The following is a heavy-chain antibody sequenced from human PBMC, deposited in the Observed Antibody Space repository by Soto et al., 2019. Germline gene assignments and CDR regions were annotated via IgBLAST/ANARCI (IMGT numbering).Heavy chain of an antibody. CDR2: ISNNGAHT. CDR3: ARRGYGSRWPNVYMDV. D-gene: IGHD6-13*01. CDR1: GCTFSNYE. Sequence: GGSLRLSCAASGCTFSNYEMHWIRQAPGKGLEYVSGISNNGAHTDYAKSVKGRFTISRDNSENTLYLQMGSLRAEDMALYYCARRGYGSRWPNVYMDVWGKGTTVTVSS. V-gene: IGHV3-64*01. J-gene: IGHJ6*03.